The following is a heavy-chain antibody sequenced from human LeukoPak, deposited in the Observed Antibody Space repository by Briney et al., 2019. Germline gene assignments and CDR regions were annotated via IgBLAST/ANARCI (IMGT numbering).Heavy chain of an antibody. CDR1: GYTFTSYD. J-gene: IGHJ6*03. CDR2: MNPNSGNS. CDR3: ARGVKRHSSSRIYYYYMDV. D-gene: IGHD6-13*01. V-gene: IGHV1-8*03. Sequence: ASVKVSCKASGYTFTSYDINWVRQATGQGLEWMGWMNPNSGNSGYAQKFQGRVTITRNTSISTAYMELSSLRSEDTAVYYCARGVKRHSSSRIYYYYMDVWGKGTTVTVSS.